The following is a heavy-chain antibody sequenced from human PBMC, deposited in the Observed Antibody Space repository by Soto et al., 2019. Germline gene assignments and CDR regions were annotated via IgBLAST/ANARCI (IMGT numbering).Heavy chain of an antibody. CDR2: ISGSGGST. CDR3: AKDPLGYCSGGSCSDI. Sequence: GGSLRLSCAASGFTFSSYAIIFFRHSPCKGLEWVSAISGSGGSTYYADSVKGRFAISRDNSKNTLYLQMNSLRAEDTAVYYCAKDPLGYCSGGSCSDIWGQGTMVTVSS. D-gene: IGHD2-15*01. J-gene: IGHJ3*02. CDR1: GFTFSSYA. V-gene: IGHV3-23*01.